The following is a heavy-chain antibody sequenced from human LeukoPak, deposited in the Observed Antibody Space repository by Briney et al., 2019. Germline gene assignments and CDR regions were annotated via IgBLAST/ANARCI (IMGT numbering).Heavy chain of an antibody. Sequence: GASVKVSCKASGYTFTSYGISWVRQAPGQGLEWMGWISAYNGNTNYAQKFQGRVTMTRDTSISTAYMELSRLRSDDTAVYYCARALFVGGIAVAGKFGYWGQGTLVTVSS. CDR3: ARALFVGGIAVAGKFGY. CDR2: ISAYNGNT. CDR1: GYTFTSYG. V-gene: IGHV1-18*01. J-gene: IGHJ4*02. D-gene: IGHD6-19*01.